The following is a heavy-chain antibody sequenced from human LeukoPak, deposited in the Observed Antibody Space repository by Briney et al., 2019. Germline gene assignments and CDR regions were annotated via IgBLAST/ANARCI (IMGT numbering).Heavy chain of an antibody. CDR2: IIPIFGTA. Sequence: ASVKLSCKASGGTFSSYAISWVRQAPGQGLEWMGGIIPIFGTANYAQKFQGRVTITADESTSTAYMELSSLRSEDTAVYYCARGLYYYGSGSYYYYYYGMDVWGQGTTVTVSS. V-gene: IGHV1-69*13. D-gene: IGHD3-10*01. J-gene: IGHJ6*02. CDR3: ARGLYYYGSGSYYYYYYGMDV. CDR1: GGTFSSYA.